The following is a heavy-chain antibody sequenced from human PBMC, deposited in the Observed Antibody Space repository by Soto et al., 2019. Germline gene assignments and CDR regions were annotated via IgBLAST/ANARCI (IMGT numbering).Heavy chain of an antibody. CDR3: ARDQLEGNWFDP. CDR1: GGSISSSNW. Sequence: SETLSLTCAVSGGSISSSNWWSWVRQPPGKGLEWIGEIYHSGSTNYNPSLKSRVTISVDKSKNHFSLKLSSVTAADTAVYYCARDQLEGNWFDPWGQRTLVTVSS. D-gene: IGHD1-1*01. J-gene: IGHJ5*02. V-gene: IGHV4-4*02. CDR2: IYHSGST.